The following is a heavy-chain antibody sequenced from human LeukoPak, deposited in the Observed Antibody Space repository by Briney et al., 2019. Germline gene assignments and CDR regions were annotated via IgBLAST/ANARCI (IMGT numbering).Heavy chain of an antibody. J-gene: IGHJ5*02. Sequence: PSETLSLTCTVSGGSISSSSYYWGWIRQPPGKGLEWIGSIYYSGSTYYNPSLKSRVTISVDTSKNQVSLKLSSVTAADTAVYYCARVARGWFDPWGQGTLVTVSS. V-gene: IGHV4-39*07. CDR2: IYYSGST. CDR1: GGSISSSSYY. CDR3: ARVARGWFDP.